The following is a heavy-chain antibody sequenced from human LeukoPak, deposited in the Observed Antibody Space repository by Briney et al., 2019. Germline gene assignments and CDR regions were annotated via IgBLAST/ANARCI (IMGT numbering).Heavy chain of an antibody. Sequence: SVKVSCKASGGTFSSYAISWVRQAPGQGLEGMGRIIPIFGTANYAQKFQGRVTITTDESTSTAYMELSSLRSEDTAVYYCAREGSYYDFWSGPDYWGQGTLVTVSS. CDR2: IIPIFGTA. CDR3: AREGSYYDFWSGPDY. J-gene: IGHJ4*02. V-gene: IGHV1-69*05. CDR1: GGTFSSYA. D-gene: IGHD3-3*01.